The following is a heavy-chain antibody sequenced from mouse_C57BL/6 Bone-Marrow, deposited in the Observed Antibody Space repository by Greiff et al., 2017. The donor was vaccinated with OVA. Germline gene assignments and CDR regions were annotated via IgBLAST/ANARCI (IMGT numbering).Heavy chain of an antibody. CDR2: IYPRSGNT. CDR1: GYTFTSYG. J-gene: IGHJ1*03. D-gene: IGHD1-1*01. CDR3: ARQANYYGSSHWYFDV. Sequence: VQLQQSGAELARPGASVKLSCKASGYTFTSYGISWVKQRTGQGLEWIGEIYPRSGNTYYNEKFKGKATLTADKSSSTAYMELRRLTSEDSAVYFCARQANYYGSSHWYFDVWGTGTTVTVSS. V-gene: IGHV1-81*01.